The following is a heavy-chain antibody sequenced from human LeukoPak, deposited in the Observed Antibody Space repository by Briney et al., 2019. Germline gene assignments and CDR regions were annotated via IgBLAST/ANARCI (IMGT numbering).Heavy chain of an antibody. D-gene: IGHD3-10*01. Sequence: GGSLRLSCAASGFPFSSYWMSWVRQAPGKGPEWVANIKQDGSEKYYVDSVKGRFTISRDNAKNSLYLQMNSLRAEDTAVYYCARDGDEHDAFDIWGQGTMVTVSS. CDR3: ARDGDEHDAFDI. CDR1: GFPFSSYW. V-gene: IGHV3-7*01. CDR2: IKQDGSEK. J-gene: IGHJ3*02.